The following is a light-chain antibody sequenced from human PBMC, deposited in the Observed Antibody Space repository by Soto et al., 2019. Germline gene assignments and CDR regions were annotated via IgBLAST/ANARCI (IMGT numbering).Light chain of an antibody. CDR1: HAIGND. V-gene: IGKV1-6*01. CDR3: LQDYNYPRT. J-gene: IGKJ1*01. CDR2: AAS. Sequence: IQMTQSPSSLSASVGDRVAITCRASHAIGNDLGWYQQKPGKAPKLLIYAASTLQSGVPSRFSGSGSGTDFTLTISSLQPEDFATYYCLQDYNYPRTFGQGTRVEIK.